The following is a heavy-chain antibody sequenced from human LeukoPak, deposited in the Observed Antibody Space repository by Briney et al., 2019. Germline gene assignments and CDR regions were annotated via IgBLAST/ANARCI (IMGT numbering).Heavy chain of an antibody. CDR3: ARFQQQLAYYFDY. D-gene: IGHD6-13*01. CDR2: ISSSSSYT. CDR1: GFTFSDYY. V-gene: IGHV3-11*03. Sequence: PGGSLRLSCAASGFTFSDYYMSWIPQAPGQGLKWVSYISSSSSYTNYADSVKGRFTISRDNAKNSLYLQMNSLRAEDTAVYYYARFQQQLAYYFDYWGQGTLVTVSS. J-gene: IGHJ4*02.